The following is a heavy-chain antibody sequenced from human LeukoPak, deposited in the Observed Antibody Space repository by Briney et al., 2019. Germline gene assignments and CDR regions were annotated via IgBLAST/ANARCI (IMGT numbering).Heavy chain of an antibody. D-gene: IGHD1-26*01. CDR1: GFTFSSYA. Sequence: GRSLRLSCAASGFTFSSYAMHWVRQAPGKGLEWVAVISYDGSNKYYADSVKGRFTISRDNSKNTLYLQMNSLRAEDTAVYYCARDPVGGSYRYFDYWGQGTLVTVSS. CDR2: ISYDGSNK. V-gene: IGHV3-30-3*01. J-gene: IGHJ4*02. CDR3: ARDPVGGSYRYFDY.